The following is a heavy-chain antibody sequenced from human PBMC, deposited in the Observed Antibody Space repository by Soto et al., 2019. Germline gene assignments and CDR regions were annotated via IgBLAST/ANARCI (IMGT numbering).Heavy chain of an antibody. V-gene: IGHV1-8*02. CDR1: GYTFTSYD. CDR3: ARGRGGVVGSGRYYYFFVDV. D-gene: IGHD3-10*01. Sequence: ASVKVSCKASGYTFTSYDINWVRQATGQGLEWMGWMNPNSGNTGYAQKFQGRVTMTRNTSISTAYLELSSLRSEDTAVYYCARGRGGVVGSGRYYYFFVDVWGKGTTVTASS. CDR2: MNPNSGNT. J-gene: IGHJ6*03.